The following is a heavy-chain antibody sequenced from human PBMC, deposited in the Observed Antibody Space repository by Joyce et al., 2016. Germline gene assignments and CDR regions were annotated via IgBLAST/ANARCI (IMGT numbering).Heavy chain of an antibody. J-gene: IGHJ4*02. V-gene: IGHV4-39*01. CDR3: NLGGYDGGNFDQ. CDR2: IYDSGLT. D-gene: IGHD5-12*01. Sequence: QVLLQESGPGLLKPSETLSLTCTVSGGSSSRWTYSWGWIRQPPGKGLEWIGTIYDSGLTYYNPSLESRVTISVDMSKNQFSLKLSSVTALDTAVYYCNLGGYDGGNFDQWGQGTLVTVSS. CDR1: GGSSSRWTYS.